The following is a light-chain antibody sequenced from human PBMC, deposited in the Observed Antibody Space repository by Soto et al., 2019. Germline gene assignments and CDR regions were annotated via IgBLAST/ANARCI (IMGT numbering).Light chain of an antibody. V-gene: IGKV3D-15*01. CDR1: QSVRRP. J-gene: IGKJ4*01. Sequence: EIVMTQSPATLSVSPGEGATLSCRASQSVRRPLAWYQQKPGRAHRLLIYGASSRATGIPDRFSGSGSGTDFTLTISRLVPEDFAMYYCQQYGYLVTFGGGTKVDIK. CDR3: QQYGYLVT. CDR2: GAS.